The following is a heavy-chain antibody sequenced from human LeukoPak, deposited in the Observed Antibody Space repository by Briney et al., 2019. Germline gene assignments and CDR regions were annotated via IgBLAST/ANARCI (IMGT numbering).Heavy chain of an antibody. CDR2: MNPNSGNT. CDR3: ARELRRYSDS. V-gene: IGHV1-8*01. J-gene: IGHJ4*02. Sequence: ASVKVSCKTSGYTFTSHDINWVRQATGQGLEWMGWMNPNSGNTGYAQKFQGRITMTRDTSISTAYMELSSLRSEDTAVYYCARELRRYSDSWGQGTLVTVSS. CDR1: GYTFTSHD.